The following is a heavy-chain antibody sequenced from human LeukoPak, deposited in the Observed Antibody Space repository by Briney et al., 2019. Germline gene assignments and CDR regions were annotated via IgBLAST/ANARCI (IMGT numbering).Heavy chain of an antibody. V-gene: IGHV3-23*01. J-gene: IGHJ4*02. D-gene: IGHD2-8*01. CDR2: LSRGGGST. CDR3: AKEQRIRHCSEGVCMEGYYFDY. Sequence: PGGSLRLSCTGSGFPFNMFGIHWVRQAPGQGLDLVSGLSRGGGSTNYADSVKGRFTISRDYSKNMVFLQMNSLRPEDTAVYYCAKEQRIRHCSEGVCMEGYYFDYWGQGSLVTVSS. CDR1: GFPFNMFG.